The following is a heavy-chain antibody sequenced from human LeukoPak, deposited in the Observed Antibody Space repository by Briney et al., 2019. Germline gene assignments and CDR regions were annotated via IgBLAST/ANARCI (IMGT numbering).Heavy chain of an antibody. D-gene: IGHD6-19*01. CDR3: AKDIATSSGFDY. J-gene: IGHJ4*02. CDR1: GFTFDDYA. V-gene: IGHV3-43*02. Sequence: PGGSLRLSCAASGFTFDDYAMQWVRQAPRKGLEWVSLISGDGGSTYYADSVKGRFTISRDNSKNSLYLQMNSLRTEDTALYYCAKDIATSSGFDYWGQGTLVTVSS. CDR2: ISGDGGST.